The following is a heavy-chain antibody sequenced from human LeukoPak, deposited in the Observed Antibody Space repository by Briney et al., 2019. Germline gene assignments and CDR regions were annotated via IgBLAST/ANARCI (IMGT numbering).Heavy chain of an antibody. Sequence: PGGSLRLSCAASGFTFSSYWMSWVRQAPGKGLEWVANIKQDGSEKYYVDSVKGRFTISRDNAKNSLYLQMNTLRAEDTAVYYRARDDDWNYEDYWGQGTLVTVSS. CDR1: GFTFSSYW. CDR3: ARDDDWNYEDY. J-gene: IGHJ4*02. CDR2: IKQDGSEK. V-gene: IGHV3-7*01. D-gene: IGHD1-7*01.